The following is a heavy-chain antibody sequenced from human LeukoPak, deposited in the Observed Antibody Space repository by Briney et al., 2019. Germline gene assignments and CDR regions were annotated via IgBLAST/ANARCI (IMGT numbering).Heavy chain of an antibody. CDR3: ASRSGPTPYYIDY. J-gene: IGHJ4*02. D-gene: IGHD3-3*01. Sequence: KLQGRVTMTTDTSTSTAYMELRSLRSDDTAVYYCASRSGPTPYYIDYWGQGTLVTVSS. V-gene: IGHV1-18*01.